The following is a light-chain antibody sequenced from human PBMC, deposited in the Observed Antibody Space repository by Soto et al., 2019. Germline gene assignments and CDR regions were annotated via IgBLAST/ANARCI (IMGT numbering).Light chain of an antibody. V-gene: IGKV3-11*01. CDR3: QQRSNWPPIT. CDR1: QSVSSY. J-gene: IGKJ5*01. Sequence: EIVLTQSPATLSLSPGERATLSRRASQSVSSYLAWYQQKPGQAPRLLIYDASNRATGIPARFSGSGSGTDFTLTISSLEPEDFAVYYCQQRSNWPPITFGQGTRLEI. CDR2: DAS.